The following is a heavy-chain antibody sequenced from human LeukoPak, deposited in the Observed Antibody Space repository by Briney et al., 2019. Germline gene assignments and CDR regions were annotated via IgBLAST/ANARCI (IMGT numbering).Heavy chain of an antibody. V-gene: IGHV4-39*07. CDR3: ARAPFQNDFWSGYPYFDY. D-gene: IGHD3-3*01. J-gene: IGHJ4*02. CDR2: IYYSGST. CDR1: GGSISSSSYY. Sequence: SETLSLTCTVSGGSISSSSYYWGWIRQPPGKGLEWIGSIYYSGSTYYNPSLKSRVTISVDTSKNQFSLKLSSVTPADTAVYYCARAPFQNDFWSGYPYFDYWGQGTLVTVSS.